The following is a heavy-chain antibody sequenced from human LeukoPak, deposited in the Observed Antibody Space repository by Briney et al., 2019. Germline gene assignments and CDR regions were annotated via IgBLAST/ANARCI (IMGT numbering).Heavy chain of an antibody. CDR3: ARDSAVEYYDSSGYRVPGLQH. D-gene: IGHD3-22*01. J-gene: IGHJ1*01. Sequence: RPSETLSLTCTVSGGSISSGDYYWSWIRQPPGKGLEWMGYIYYSGSTYYNPSLKSRVTISVDTSKNQFSLKLSSVTAADTAVYYCARDSAVEYYDSSGYRVPGLQHWGQGTLVTVSS. V-gene: IGHV4-30-4*01. CDR1: GGSISSGDYY. CDR2: IYYSGST.